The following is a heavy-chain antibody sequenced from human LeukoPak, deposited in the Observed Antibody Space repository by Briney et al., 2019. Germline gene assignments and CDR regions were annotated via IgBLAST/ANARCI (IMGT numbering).Heavy chain of an antibody. Sequence: PGRSLGLSCAASGFTFSSYGMHWVRQAPGKGLEWVAVIWYDGSNKYYADSVKGRFTISRDNSKNTLYLQMNSLRAEDTAVYYCASLVVDTAMSYWGQGTLVTVSS. J-gene: IGHJ4*02. CDR1: GFTFSSYG. D-gene: IGHD5-18*01. V-gene: IGHV3-33*01. CDR2: IWYDGSNK. CDR3: ASLVVDTAMSY.